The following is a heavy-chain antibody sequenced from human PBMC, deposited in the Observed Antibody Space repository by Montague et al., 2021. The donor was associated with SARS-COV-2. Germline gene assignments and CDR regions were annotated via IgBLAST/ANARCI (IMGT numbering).Heavy chain of an antibody. J-gene: IGHJ6*03. CDR1: GFTFSSYA. CDR3: ARDPLLTIFGGYYYYYMDV. Sequence: SLRLSCAASGFTFSSYAMHWVRQAPGKGLKWVAVLSYDGSNKYYVDSVKGRFTISRDNSKNTLFLQMNSLRAEDTAVYYCARDPLLTIFGGYYYYYMDVWGKGTTVTVSS. CDR2: LSYDGSNK. D-gene: IGHD3-3*01. V-gene: IGHV3-30*04.